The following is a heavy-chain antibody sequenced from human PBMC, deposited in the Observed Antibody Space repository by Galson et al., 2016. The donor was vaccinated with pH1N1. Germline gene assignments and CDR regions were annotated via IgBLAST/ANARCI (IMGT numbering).Heavy chain of an antibody. CDR1: GGSVTSNTSY. Sequence: ETLSLTCTVSGGSVTSNTSYWSWIRQPPGKGLEWIAYISYTGSTDYNPSLKSRVTISLDTSKNQLSLNLTSVTAADTAVYYCARAFGAATSDYWGQGTLVTVSS. V-gene: IGHV4-61*01. CDR3: ARAFGAATSDY. D-gene: IGHD2-15*01. CDR2: ISYTGST. J-gene: IGHJ4*02.